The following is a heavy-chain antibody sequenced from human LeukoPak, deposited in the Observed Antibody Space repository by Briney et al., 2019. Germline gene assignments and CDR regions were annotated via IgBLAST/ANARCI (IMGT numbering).Heavy chain of an antibody. CDR1: GFTFSTYS. D-gene: IGHD1-26*01. J-gene: IGHJ4*02. CDR2: ISSSSTTI. CDR3: ARDKIVGPTTLDY. V-gene: IGHV3-48*04. Sequence: GGSLRLSCAASGFTFSTYSMNWVRQAPGKGLDWVSYISSSSTTINYADSVKGRFTISRDNAKNSLYLQMNSLRADDTAIYYCARDKIVGPTTLDYWGQGTLVTVSS.